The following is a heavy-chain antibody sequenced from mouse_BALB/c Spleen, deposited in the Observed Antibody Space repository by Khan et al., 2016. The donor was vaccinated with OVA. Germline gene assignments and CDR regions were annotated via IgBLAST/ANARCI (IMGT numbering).Heavy chain of an antibody. CDR2: INPHIGET. D-gene: IGHD1-1*01. V-gene: IGHV1-20*02. CDR3: ARKNGSDFDY. J-gene: IGHJ2*01. Sequence: VQLQQSGPELVKPGASVKISCKASGYSFTGYFMNWVMQSHGKSLEWIGRINPHIGETFYNQKFKGKATLTVDESSSTVTMELRSLASEDSAVYYCARKNGSDFDYWGQGTTLTVSS. CDR1: GYSFTGYF.